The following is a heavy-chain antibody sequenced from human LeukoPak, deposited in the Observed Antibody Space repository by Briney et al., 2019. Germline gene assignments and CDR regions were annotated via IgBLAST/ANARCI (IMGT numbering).Heavy chain of an antibody. D-gene: IGHD3-10*01. V-gene: IGHV4-34*01. CDR3: ARGGITMVRGVIITNWFDP. J-gene: IGHJ5*02. CDR1: GGSFSGYY. CDR2: INHSGST. Sequence: SETLSLTCAVYGGSFSGYYWSWIRQPPGKGLEWIGEINHSGSTNYNPSLKSRVTISVDTSKNQFSLKLSSVTAADTAVYYCARGGITMVRGVIITNWFDPWGQGTLVTVSS.